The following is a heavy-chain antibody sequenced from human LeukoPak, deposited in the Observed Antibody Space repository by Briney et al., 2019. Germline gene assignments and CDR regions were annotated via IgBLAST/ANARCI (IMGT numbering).Heavy chain of an antibody. D-gene: IGHD3-22*01. V-gene: IGHV4-59*01. J-gene: IGHJ4*02. Sequence: SETLSLTCTVSGGSIRGYYWHWIRQPPGMGLEWIGYINYSGSTDYNPSLKSRVTISVDTSKNQLSLNLRSVTAADTAVYYCAREYSSFEYWGQGILVTVSS. CDR1: GGSIRGYY. CDR3: AREYSSFEY. CDR2: INYSGST.